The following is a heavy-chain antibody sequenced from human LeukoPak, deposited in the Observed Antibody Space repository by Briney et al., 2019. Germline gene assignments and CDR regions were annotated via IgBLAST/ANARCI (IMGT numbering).Heavy chain of an antibody. J-gene: IGHJ4*02. CDR3: AKDLGIGGFDY. V-gene: IGHV3-30*18. Sequence: GRSLRLSCAASGFTFSTYGMHWVRQAPGKGLEWVALISYDGTNKYYADSVKGRFTISRDNSKNTLYLQMNSLRAEDTAVYYCAKDLGIGGFDYWGQGTLVTVSS. CDR1: GFTFSTYG. CDR2: ISYDGTNK. D-gene: IGHD3-10*01.